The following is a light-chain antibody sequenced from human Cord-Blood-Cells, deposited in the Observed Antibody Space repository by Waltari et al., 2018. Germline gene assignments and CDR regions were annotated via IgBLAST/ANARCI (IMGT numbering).Light chain of an antibody. Sequence: DIQMTQSPSSLSASVGDRVTITCRASQSISSYLNWDQQKPGKAPKLLIYAASSLQSGVPSRFSGSRSGTDFTLTISSLQPEDFATYYCQQSYSTPLTFGGGTKVEIK. CDR3: QQSYSTPLT. CDR2: AAS. V-gene: IGKV1-39*01. J-gene: IGKJ4*01. CDR1: QSISSY.